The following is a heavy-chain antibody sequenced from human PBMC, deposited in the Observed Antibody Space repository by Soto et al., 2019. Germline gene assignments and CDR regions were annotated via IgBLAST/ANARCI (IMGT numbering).Heavy chain of an antibody. D-gene: IGHD5-18*01. CDR1: GFPFSSYA. J-gene: IGHJ6*02. Sequence: GSLRLSCAASGFPFSSYAMSWVRQAPGKGLEWVSAISGSGGSTYYADSVKGRFTISRDNSKNTLYLQMNSLRAEDTAVYYCAKDLIQLWGYYYYGMDVWGQGTTVTVSS. CDR3: AKDLIQLWGYYYYGMDV. CDR2: ISGSGGST. V-gene: IGHV3-23*01.